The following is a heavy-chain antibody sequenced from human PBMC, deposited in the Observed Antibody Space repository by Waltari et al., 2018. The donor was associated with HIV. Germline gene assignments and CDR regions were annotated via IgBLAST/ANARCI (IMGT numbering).Heavy chain of an antibody. J-gene: IGHJ5*01. D-gene: IGHD3-3*01. CDR3: ARTVGTSISGVITYNWFDS. V-gene: IGHV4-59*01. CDR1: ADHINNYY. CDR2: IYYTGTS. Sequence: QVQLQESGPGLVKPSETLSRTCTVSADHINNYYLSWIRPSPAKGLEWIGYIYYTGTSNYNPSPSLKSRVTMSLDTSKTQFSLKLTSVSAADTAVYYCARTVGTSISGVITYNWFDSWGQGTLVTVSS.